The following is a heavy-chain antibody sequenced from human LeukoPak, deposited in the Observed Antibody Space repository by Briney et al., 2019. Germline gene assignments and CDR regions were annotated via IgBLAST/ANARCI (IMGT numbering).Heavy chain of an antibody. J-gene: IGHJ4*02. Sequence: GGSLRLSCAASGFTASSNYMSWVRQAPGKGLEWVSVIYSGGSTYYADSVKGRFTISRDNSKNTLYLQMNSLRAEDTAVYYCARSLLAGYYNYWGQGTLVTVSS. CDR1: GFTASSNY. V-gene: IGHV3-53*01. CDR2: IYSGGST. D-gene: IGHD3-9*01. CDR3: ARSLLAGYYNY.